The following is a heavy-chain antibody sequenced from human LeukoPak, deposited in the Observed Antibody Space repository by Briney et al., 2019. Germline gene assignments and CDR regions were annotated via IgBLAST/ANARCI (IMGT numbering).Heavy chain of an antibody. CDR2: IYSGGST. Sequence: GGSLRLSCAASGFNFNDYYMSWVRQAPGKGLEWVSVIYSGGSTYYSDSVRGRFTISRDNSKNTLCLQMNSLRAEDTAVYYCASPSIESLYYYYGMDVWGQGTTVTVSS. D-gene: IGHD2/OR15-2a*01. V-gene: IGHV3-66*01. J-gene: IGHJ6*02. CDR1: GFNFNDYY. CDR3: ASPSIESLYYYYGMDV.